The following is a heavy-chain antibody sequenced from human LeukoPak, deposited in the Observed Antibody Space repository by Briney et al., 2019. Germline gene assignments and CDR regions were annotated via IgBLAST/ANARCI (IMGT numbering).Heavy chain of an antibody. CDR1: GGSISSSSYY. Sequence: SETLSLTCTVSGGSISSSSYYWGWIRQPPGKGLEWIGYIYYSGSTNYNPSLKSRVTISVDTSKNHFSLKLTSVTAADTAVYYCARRGYYGDSFDYWGQGTLVTVSS. J-gene: IGHJ4*02. V-gene: IGHV4-61*05. CDR2: IYYSGST. CDR3: ARRGYYGDSFDY. D-gene: IGHD4-17*01.